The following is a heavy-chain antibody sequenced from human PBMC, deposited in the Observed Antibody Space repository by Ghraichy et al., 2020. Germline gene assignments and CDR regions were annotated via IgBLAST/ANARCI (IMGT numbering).Heavy chain of an antibody. J-gene: IGHJ4*02. CDR1: GFTFRNYW. CDR3: VRDYGGIDY. CDR2: IESDGSST. Sequence: GESLNISCAASGFTFRNYWMHWVRQAPGKGLVWVSRIESDGSSTDYADSVKGRFSISRDNAKNTLYLQMNSLRVEDTAVYYCVRDYGGIDYWGQGTLVTVSS. D-gene: IGHD4-23*01. V-gene: IGHV3-74*01.